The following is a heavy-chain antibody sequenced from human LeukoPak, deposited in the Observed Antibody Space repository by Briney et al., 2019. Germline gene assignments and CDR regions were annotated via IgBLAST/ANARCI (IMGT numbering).Heavy chain of an antibody. CDR1: GFTFSRYA. D-gene: IGHD2-2*01. V-gene: IGHV3-21*05. Sequence: GGPLRLSCAASGFTFSRYAMNWVRQAPGKGLEWVSYINTDSSDIHYAGSVKGRFTISRDNARNTLYLQLSSLRAEDSGVYYCARDTFQPGLIDSWGQGTLVTVSS. J-gene: IGHJ4*02. CDR2: INTDSSDI. CDR3: ARDTFQPGLIDS.